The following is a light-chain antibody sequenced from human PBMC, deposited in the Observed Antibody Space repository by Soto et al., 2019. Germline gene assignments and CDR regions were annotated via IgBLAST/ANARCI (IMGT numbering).Light chain of an antibody. J-gene: IGKJ5*01. CDR1: QDIAGY. V-gene: IGKV1D-12*01. CDR3: QQAYSFPIT. Sequence: DIQVTQSPSAVPASLADRFTITCLASQDIAGYLAWYQHKPGRTPELLIHGASRLQSGVPARFSGSGSGTDFTLSINSLQPEDFATYYCQQAYSFPITFGQGTRLEIK. CDR2: GAS.